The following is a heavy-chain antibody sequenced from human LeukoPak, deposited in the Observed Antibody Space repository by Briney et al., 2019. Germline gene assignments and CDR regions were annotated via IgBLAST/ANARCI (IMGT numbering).Heavy chain of an antibody. CDR1: GAPITTYY. J-gene: IGHJ4*02. V-gene: IGHV4-4*07. Sequence: PSETLSLTCTVSGAPITTYYWSWIRQPAGKGLEWIGRIYSSGSTDYNASLKSRVSMSVDTSKNQFSLKLTSVTAADTAVYYCARGEALRPYWGPGTLVTVSS. CDR2: IYSSGST. D-gene: IGHD4-17*01. CDR3: ARGEALRPY.